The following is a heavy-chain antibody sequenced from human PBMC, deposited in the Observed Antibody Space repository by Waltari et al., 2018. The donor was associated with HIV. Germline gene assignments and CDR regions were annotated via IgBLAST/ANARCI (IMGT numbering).Heavy chain of an antibody. Sequence: QVQLVQSGAEVKKPGASVKVSCKASGYTFTSYAMHWVRQAPGQRREWMGWINAGNGNTKYSQKFQGRVTITRDTSASTAYMGLSSRRSEDTAVYYCALRAGYSSGWYGPFDYWGQGTLVTVSS. V-gene: IGHV1-3*01. CDR2: INAGNGNT. CDR3: ALRAGYSSGWYGPFDY. D-gene: IGHD6-19*01. CDR1: GYTFTSYA. J-gene: IGHJ4*02.